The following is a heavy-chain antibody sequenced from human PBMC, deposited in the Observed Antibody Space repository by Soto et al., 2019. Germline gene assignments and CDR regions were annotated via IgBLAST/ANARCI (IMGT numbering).Heavy chain of an antibody. V-gene: IGHV3-33*01. D-gene: IGHD6-25*01. CDR2: IWYDGSNK. Sequence: GGSLRLSCAASGFTFSSYGMHWVRQAPGKGLEWVAVIWYDGSNKYYADSVKGRFTISRDNSKNTLYLQMNSLRAEDTAVYYCARDQIEAGEYYYYYYMDVWGKGTTVTVSS. J-gene: IGHJ6*03. CDR3: ARDQIEAGEYYYYYYMDV. CDR1: GFTFSSYG.